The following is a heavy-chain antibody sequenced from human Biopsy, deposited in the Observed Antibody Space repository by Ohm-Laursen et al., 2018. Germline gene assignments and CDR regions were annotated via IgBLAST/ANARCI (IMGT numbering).Heavy chain of an antibody. V-gene: IGHV3-23*01. CDR1: GFTFSSHA. CDR2: ISGSGGST. J-gene: IGHJ5*02. CDR3: GRRPFFDYWSAYYVDH. Sequence: SLRLSCAASGFTFSSHAMSWVRQAPGKGLEWVSVISGSGGSTHYADSVKGRFTTSRDNSKNTLFLQMKSLRAEDTAIYYCGRRPFFDYWSAYYVDHWGQGALVTVSS. D-gene: IGHD3-3*01.